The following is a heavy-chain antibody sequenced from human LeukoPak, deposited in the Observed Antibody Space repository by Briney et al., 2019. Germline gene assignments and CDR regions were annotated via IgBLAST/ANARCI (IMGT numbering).Heavy chain of an antibody. J-gene: IGHJ5*02. Sequence: PSATLSLTCTVSGGSISSYYWSWIRQPPGKGLEWIGYIYYSGSTNNNPSLKSRVTISVDTSKNQFSLKLSSVTAADTAVYYCARASPSYGYYDFWSGYSPWFDPWGQGTLVTVSS. V-gene: IGHV4-59*01. CDR1: GGSISSYY. D-gene: IGHD3-3*01. CDR2: IYYSGST. CDR3: ARASPSYGYYDFWSGYSPWFDP.